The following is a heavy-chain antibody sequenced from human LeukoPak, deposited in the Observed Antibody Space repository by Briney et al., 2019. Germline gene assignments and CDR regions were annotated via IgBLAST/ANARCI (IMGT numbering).Heavy chain of an antibody. J-gene: IGHJ4*02. CDR1: GYTFTSYY. Sequence: GASVKVSCKASGYTFTSYYMHWVRQAPGQGLEWMGIINPSGGSTSYAQKFQGRVTMTRDMSTSTVYMELRSLRSEDTAVYYCARGGWWYYYDSSGYYGFDYWGQGTLVTVSS. D-gene: IGHD3-22*01. CDR2: INPSGGST. CDR3: ARGGWWYYYDSSGYYGFDY. V-gene: IGHV1-46*01.